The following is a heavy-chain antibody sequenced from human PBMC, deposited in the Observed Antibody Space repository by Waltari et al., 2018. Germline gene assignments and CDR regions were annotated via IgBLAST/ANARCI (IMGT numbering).Heavy chain of an antibody. Sequence: EVQLVESGGGVRRPGGSLRLSCAASGFNFDDHGMRWVRQDPGKGLEWVSRIKWNGGSTCYADSVRGRFTISRDNAKNSLYLQMNSLRADDTALYYCAREKLMGEYIDYWGQGTLVTVSS. D-gene: IGHD2-15*01. J-gene: IGHJ4*02. CDR1: GFNFDDHG. CDR2: IKWNGGST. V-gene: IGHV3-20*04. CDR3: AREKLMGEYIDY.